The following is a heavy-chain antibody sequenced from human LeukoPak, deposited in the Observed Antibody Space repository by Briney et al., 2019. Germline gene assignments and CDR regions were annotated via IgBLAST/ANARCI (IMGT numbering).Heavy chain of an antibody. CDR1: GFTFSDYY. D-gene: IGHD5-12*01. Sequence: GGSLRLSCAASGFTFSDYYMSWIRQAPGKGLEWVSYISSSGSTIYYADSVKGRFTISRDNAKNSLFLQMNSLRAEDTAVYYCARVWSAHDLDAFDVWGQGTMVTASS. CDR3: ARVWSAHDLDAFDV. CDR2: ISSSGSTI. J-gene: IGHJ3*01. V-gene: IGHV3-11*04.